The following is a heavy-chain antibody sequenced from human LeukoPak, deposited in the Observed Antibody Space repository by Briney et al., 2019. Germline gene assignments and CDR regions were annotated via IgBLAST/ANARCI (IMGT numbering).Heavy chain of an antibody. CDR1: GGSISSGAFF. CDR3: ATWTIFGVVINDS. Sequence: PSETLSLTCDVSGGSISSGAFFWTWIRQHPGKGLEWIGYIYDSGNSFYNPSLKSRITMSLDTSKNQFSLKLSSVTAADTAVYYCATWTIFGVVINDSWGQGTLDTVSS. V-gene: IGHV4-31*11. CDR2: IYDSGNS. D-gene: IGHD3-3*01. J-gene: IGHJ4*02.